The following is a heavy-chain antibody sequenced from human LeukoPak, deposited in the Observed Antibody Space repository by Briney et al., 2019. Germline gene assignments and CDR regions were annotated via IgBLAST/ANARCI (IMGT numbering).Heavy chain of an antibody. CDR3: ASGGGIVAVPAAIDDAFDI. V-gene: IGHV3-23*01. J-gene: IGHJ3*02. CDR2: ISGSGGST. Sequence: GGSLRLSCAASGFTFSSYAMSWVRQAPGKGLEWVSAISGSGGSTYYADSVKGRFTISRDNSKNTLYLQMNSLRAEDTAVYYCASGGGIVAVPAAIDDAFDIWGQGTMVTVSS. CDR1: GFTFSSYA. D-gene: IGHD2-2*01.